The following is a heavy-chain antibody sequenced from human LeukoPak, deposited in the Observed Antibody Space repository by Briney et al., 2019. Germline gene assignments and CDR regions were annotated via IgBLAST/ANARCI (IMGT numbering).Heavy chain of an antibody. Sequence: ASVKVSCKASGYTLTGYYMHWVRQAPGQGLEWMGWINPNSGGTNYAQKFQGRVTMTRDTSISTAYMELSRLRSDGTAVYYSARFTVAAWGYYYYMDVWGKGTTVTVSS. CDR1: GYTLTGYY. CDR3: ARFTVAAWGYYYYMDV. CDR2: INPNSGGT. J-gene: IGHJ6*03. V-gene: IGHV1-2*02. D-gene: IGHD2-15*01.